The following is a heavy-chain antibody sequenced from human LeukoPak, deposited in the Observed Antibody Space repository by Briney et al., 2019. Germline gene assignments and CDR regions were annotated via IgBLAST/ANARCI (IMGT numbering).Heavy chain of an antibody. J-gene: IGHJ3*02. D-gene: IGHD5-24*01. CDR1: GLTFSSYA. V-gene: IGHV3-23*01. CDR2: ISDSGGST. Sequence: GGSLRLSCAASGLTFSSYAMSWVRQAPGKGLDWVSAISDSGGSTSYADSVKGRFTISRDNSKNTLYLQMNSLRAEDTAIYYCAKSRDGYNYGAFDIWGQGTMVTVSS. CDR3: AKSRDGYNYGAFDI.